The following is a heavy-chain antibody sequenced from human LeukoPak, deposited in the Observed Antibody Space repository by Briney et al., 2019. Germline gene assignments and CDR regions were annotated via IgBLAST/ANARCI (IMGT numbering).Heavy chain of an antibody. CDR1: GGSISSSSYY. D-gene: IGHD3-22*01. Sequence: PSETLSLTCTVSGGSISSSSYYWGWIRQPPGKGLEWIGSIYYSGSTYYNPSLSSRVTISVDTSKNQFSLKLSSVTAADTAVYYCARQFYYDSGGSHYWGQGTLSPSPQ. CDR3: ARQFYYDSGGSHY. V-gene: IGHV4-39*01. J-gene: IGHJ4*02. CDR2: IYYSGST.